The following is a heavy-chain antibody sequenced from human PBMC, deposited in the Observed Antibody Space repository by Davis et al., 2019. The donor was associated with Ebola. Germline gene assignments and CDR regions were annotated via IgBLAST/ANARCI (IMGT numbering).Heavy chain of an antibody. CDR3: VRLAGPN. Sequence: GESLKISCAASGFTFSSSAMSWVRQAPGKGLEWVSAISGSGGGTHYADSVKGRFTISRDNAKNTLYLQMNNLRAEDTAVYYCVRLAGPNWGQGTLVAVSS. CDR2: ISGSGGGT. CDR1: GFTFSSSA. V-gene: IGHV3-23*01. D-gene: IGHD3-22*01. J-gene: IGHJ4*02.